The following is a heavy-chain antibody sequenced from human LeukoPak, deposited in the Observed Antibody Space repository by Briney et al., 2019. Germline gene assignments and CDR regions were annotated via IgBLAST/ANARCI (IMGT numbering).Heavy chain of an antibody. J-gene: IGHJ5*02. D-gene: IGHD4-17*01. CDR1: CG. V-gene: IGHV3-21*01. Sequence: CGMNWVRQAPGKGLEWVSSISSSSSYIYYADSVKGRFTISRDNAKNSLYLQMNSLRAEDTAVYYCARSYGDYNNWFDPWGQGTLVTVSS. CDR2: ISSSSSYI. CDR3: ARSYGDYNNWFDP.